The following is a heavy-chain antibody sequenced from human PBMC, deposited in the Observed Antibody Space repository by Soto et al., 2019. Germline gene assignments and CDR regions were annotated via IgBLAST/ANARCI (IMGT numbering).Heavy chain of an antibody. CDR1: GVSVSSDIYY. Sequence: SETLSLTCSVSGVSVSSDIYYWSWIRRHPGKGLEWIGYIYYSGNTYYNPSLGGRVTISLDTSKNHFSLRLRSVTPADTAVYYCARYPVVVVPAANYGLDVWGQGTTVTVS. J-gene: IGHJ6*02. CDR3: ARYPVVVVPAANYGLDV. CDR2: IYYSGNT. V-gene: IGHV4-31*03. D-gene: IGHD2-2*01.